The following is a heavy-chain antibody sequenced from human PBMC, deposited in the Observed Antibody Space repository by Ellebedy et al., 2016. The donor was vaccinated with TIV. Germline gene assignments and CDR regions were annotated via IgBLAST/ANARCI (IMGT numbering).Heavy chain of an antibody. CDR3: ASGAITAMARVFDY. CDR1: GGSFSGYY. D-gene: IGHD5-18*01. Sequence: SETLSLTXAVYGGSFSGYYWSWIRQPPGKGLEWIGEINHSGSTNYNPSLKSRVTISVDTSKNQFSLKLSSVTAADTAVYYCASGAITAMARVFDYWGQGTLVTVSS. CDR2: INHSGST. V-gene: IGHV4-34*01. J-gene: IGHJ4*02.